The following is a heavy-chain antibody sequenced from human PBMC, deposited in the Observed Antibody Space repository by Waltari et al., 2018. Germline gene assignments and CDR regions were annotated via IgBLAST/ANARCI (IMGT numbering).Heavy chain of an antibody. CDR3: ARNKGWYGDGYFDY. CDR1: GFTVSSNY. CDR2: FYSDGRT. D-gene: IGHD6-19*01. V-gene: IGHV3-53*01. J-gene: IGHJ4*02. Sequence: EVQLVESGGGLIQPGGSLRLSCEASGFTVSSNYVSWVRQAPGKGGEWCCVFYSDGRTVYADSGKGRLTIYRDKLKNTVDLQMSSLRADDTAVYCCARNKGWYGDGYFDYWGQGTLVSVSS.